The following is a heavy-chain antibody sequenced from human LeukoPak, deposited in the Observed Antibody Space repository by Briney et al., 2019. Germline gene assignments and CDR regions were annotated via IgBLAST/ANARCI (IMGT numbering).Heavy chain of an antibody. J-gene: IGHJ4*02. CDR2: IYTSGST. CDR1: GGSISSYY. Sequence: SETLSLTCTVSGGSISSYYWSWIRQPAGTGLEWIGRIYTSGSTNYNASLKSRVSMSVDTSKNQFSLKLSSVTAADTAVFYCARENSGSYREFDYWGQGTLVTVSS. D-gene: IGHD1-26*01. V-gene: IGHV4-4*07. CDR3: ARENSGSYREFDY.